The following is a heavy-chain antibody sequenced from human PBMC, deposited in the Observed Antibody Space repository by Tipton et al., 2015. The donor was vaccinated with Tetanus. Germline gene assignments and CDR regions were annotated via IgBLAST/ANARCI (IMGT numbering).Heavy chain of an antibody. CDR1: GSSLRSGDHY. J-gene: IGHJ4*02. CDR3: ARANYDFSMKGPFDA. V-gene: IGHV4-61*08. D-gene: IGHD3-3*01. CDR2: ISSSGST. Sequence: TLSLTCSVSGSSLRSGDHYWSWIRQPPGKGLEWLAYISSSGSTNSNYSLKSRITMSRDTSKNQYSLKLSSVTPADTAVYFCARANYDFSMKGPFDAWGQGILVVVSA.